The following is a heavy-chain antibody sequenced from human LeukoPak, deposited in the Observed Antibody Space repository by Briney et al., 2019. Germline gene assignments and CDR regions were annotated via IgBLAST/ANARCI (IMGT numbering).Heavy chain of an antibody. J-gene: IGHJ4*02. CDR3: ARDALEYSSGYFDY. CDR1: GGSISSYY. Sequence: PSETLPLTCTVSGGSISSYYWSWIRQPPGKGLEWIGYIYYSGSTNYNPSLKSRVTISVDTSKNQFSLKLSSVTAADTAVYYCARDALEYSSGYFDYWGQGTLVTVSS. CDR2: IYYSGST. D-gene: IGHD6-19*01. V-gene: IGHV4-59*01.